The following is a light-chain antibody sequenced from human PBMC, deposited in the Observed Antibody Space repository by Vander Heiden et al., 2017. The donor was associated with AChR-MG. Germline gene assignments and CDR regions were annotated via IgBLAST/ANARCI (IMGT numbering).Light chain of an antibody. CDR2: DTL. V-gene: IGKV3-11*01. CDR3: QQSSFWPRT. J-gene: IGKJ1*01. CDR1: QIVGTR. Sequence: VLTLSPATMPLSPGETANLPCPASQIVGTRFGWYRHIPGQPPRLLIFDTLKRAPGIPPRCRGSGSRTNFTLTRGRLEAGDSAVCYCQQSSFWPRTFGHGTHVEV.